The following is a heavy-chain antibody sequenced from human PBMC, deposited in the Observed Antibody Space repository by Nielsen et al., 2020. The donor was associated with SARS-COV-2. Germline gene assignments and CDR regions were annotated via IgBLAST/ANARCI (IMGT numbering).Heavy chain of an antibody. V-gene: IGHV1-18*01. D-gene: IGHD6-13*01. CDR3: ARWSRPAGTYDYYYGMDV. CDR2: ISAYNGNT. CDR1: GGTFSSYA. Sequence: ASVKVSCKASGGTFSSYAISWVRQAPGQGLEWMGWISAYNGNTNYAQKLQGRVTMTTDTSTSTAYMELRSLRSDDTAVYYCARWSRPAGTYDYYYGMDVWGQGTTVTVSS. J-gene: IGHJ6*02.